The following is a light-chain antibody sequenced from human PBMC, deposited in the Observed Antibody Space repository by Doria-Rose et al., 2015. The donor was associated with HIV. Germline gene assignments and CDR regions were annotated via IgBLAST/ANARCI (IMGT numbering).Light chain of an antibody. J-gene: IGKJ1*01. CDR2: DGS. Sequence: EIVLTQSPGTLSLSPGERATLSCRASQSFSSTYLAWNQQKPGYAPSLLVYDGSTMATGIPDRFSASVSGTDFTLTINRLEPEDFALYYCHQYGTSWTFGQGTKVEI. CDR1: QSFSSTY. V-gene: IGKV3-20*01. CDR3: HQYGTSWT.